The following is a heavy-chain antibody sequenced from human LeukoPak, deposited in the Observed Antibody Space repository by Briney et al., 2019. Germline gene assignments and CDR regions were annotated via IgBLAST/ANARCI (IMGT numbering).Heavy chain of an antibody. Sequence: SETLSLTCAVYGGSFSGYYWSWIRQPPGKELEWIGEINHSGSTNYNPSLKSRVTISVDTSKNQFSLKLSSVTAADTAVYYCARTPYEIAVAGLYYFDYWGQGTLVTVSS. CDR1: GGSFSGYY. CDR2: INHSGST. D-gene: IGHD6-19*01. J-gene: IGHJ4*02. CDR3: ARTPYEIAVAGLYYFDY. V-gene: IGHV4-34*01.